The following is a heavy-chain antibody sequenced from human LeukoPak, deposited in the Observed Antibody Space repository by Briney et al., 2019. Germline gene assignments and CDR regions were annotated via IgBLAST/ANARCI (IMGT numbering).Heavy chain of an antibody. CDR3: AKDDAWLRFGE. D-gene: IGHD5-12*01. CDR1: GFTFSSYV. CDR2: ISYDGSNE. J-gene: IGHJ4*02. Sequence: GGSLRLSCAASGFTFSSYVMHWVRQAPGKGLEWVAIISYDGSNEYYADSVKGRFTISRDNYMNTVYLEVSSLTAEDTGVYYCAKDDAWLRFGEWSQGTLVTVSS. V-gene: IGHV3-30*04.